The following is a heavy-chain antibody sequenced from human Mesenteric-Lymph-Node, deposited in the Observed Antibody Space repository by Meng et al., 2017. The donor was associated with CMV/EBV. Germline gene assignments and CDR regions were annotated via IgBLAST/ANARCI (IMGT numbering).Heavy chain of an antibody. CDR1: SDSTSNSTYY. V-gene: IGHV4-39*01. Sequence: QPQESGPGPVKPSATLSPSCLVSSDSTSNSTYYWTWIRPPPGKGLEWIGSVHHSGTTYYNPSPKGRLTISVDTSANLFSLRLTTVTAADTATYYCARRGNYDSDYSEYWGQGTLVTVSS. D-gene: IGHD3-22*01. J-gene: IGHJ4*02. CDR3: ARRGNYDSDYSEY. CDR2: VHHSGTT.